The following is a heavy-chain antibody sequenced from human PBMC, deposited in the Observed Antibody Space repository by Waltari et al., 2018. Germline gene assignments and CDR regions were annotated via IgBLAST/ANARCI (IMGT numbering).Heavy chain of an antibody. CDR1: GGSFSGYY. J-gene: IGHJ6*03. CDR2: INHSGST. D-gene: IGHD2-2*01. Sequence: QVQLQQWCAGLLKPSETLSLTCAVYGGSFSGYYWSWIRQPPGKGLEWIGEINHSGSTNYNPSLKSRVTISVDTSKNQFSLKLSSVTAADTAVYYCARGRGTRSPFHYMDVWGKGTTVTISS. CDR3: ARGRGTRSPFHYMDV. V-gene: IGHV4-34*01.